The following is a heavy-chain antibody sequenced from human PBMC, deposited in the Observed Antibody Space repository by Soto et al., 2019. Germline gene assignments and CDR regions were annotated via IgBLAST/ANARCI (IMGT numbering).Heavy chain of an antibody. V-gene: IGHV1-69*02. J-gene: IGHJ4*02. Sequence: ASVKVSCKASGGTFSSYTISWVRQAPGQGLEWMGRIIPILGIANYAQKFQGKVTITADKSTSTAYMELSSLRSEDTAVYYCARAGGDDYGDYFDYWGQGTLVTVSS. CDR3: ARAGGDDYGDYFDY. CDR1: GGTFSSYT. CDR2: IIPILGIA. D-gene: IGHD4-17*01.